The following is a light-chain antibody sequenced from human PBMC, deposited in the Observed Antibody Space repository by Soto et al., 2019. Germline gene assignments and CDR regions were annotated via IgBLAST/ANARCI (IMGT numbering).Light chain of an antibody. CDR3: SSYAGYNNYV. CDR2: DVS. CDR1: SSDVGGYNY. Sequence: QSALTQPPSASGSPGQSVTISCTGTSSDVGGYNYVSWYQQHPGKAPKLMIYDVSKRPSGVPDRFSGSRSGNTASLTVSGLQAEDEADYYCSSYAGYNNYVFGAGTKLTVL. V-gene: IGLV2-8*01. J-gene: IGLJ1*01.